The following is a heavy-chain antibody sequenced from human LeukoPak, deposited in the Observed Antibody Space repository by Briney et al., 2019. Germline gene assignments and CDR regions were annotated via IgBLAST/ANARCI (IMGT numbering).Heavy chain of an antibody. CDR3: ARDGYLGPYGMDV. V-gene: IGHV3-30*04. J-gene: IGHJ6*04. D-gene: IGHD3-22*01. CDR1: RFTFSTYA. Sequence: EGSLRLSCGVSRFTFSTYAMHWVRQAPGKGLEWVAVISYDGSNKYYADSVKGRFTISRNNSKNTLYLQMNSPRAEDTAVYYCARDGYLGPYGMDVWGKGTTVTVSS. CDR2: ISYDGSNK.